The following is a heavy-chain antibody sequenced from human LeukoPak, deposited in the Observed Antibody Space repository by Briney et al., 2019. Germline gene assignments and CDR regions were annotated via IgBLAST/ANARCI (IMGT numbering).Heavy chain of an antibody. CDR3: ARDIILTYIAY. CDR2: ISSSSSYT. V-gene: IGHV3-11*06. J-gene: IGHJ4*02. Sequence: PGGSLRLSCAASGFTFSDSYMSWIRQAPGKGLEWVSYISSSSSYTNSADSVKGRFTISRDNAKKSLYLQMNSLRAEDTAVYNCARDIILTYIAYWGLGTLVTVSS. CDR1: GFTFSDSY.